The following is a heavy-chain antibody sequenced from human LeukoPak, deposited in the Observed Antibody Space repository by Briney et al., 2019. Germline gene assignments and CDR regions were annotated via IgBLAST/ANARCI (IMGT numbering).Heavy chain of an antibody. D-gene: IGHD1-1*01. Sequence: GESLKISCKGSGYSFTSNWISWVRQMHRKGLEWMGRIDPTDSYTNYSPSFQGHVTISADKSISTAYLQWSSLKASDTAMYYCARQPEGTWFDPWGQGTLVTVSS. CDR1: GYSFTSNW. CDR2: IDPTDSYT. J-gene: IGHJ5*02. V-gene: IGHV5-10-1*01. CDR3: ARQPEGTWFDP.